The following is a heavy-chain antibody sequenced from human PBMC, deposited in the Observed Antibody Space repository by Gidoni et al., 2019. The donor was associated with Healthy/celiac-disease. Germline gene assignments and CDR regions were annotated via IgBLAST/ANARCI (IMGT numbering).Heavy chain of an antibody. CDR1: GYTFTGYY. CDR2: INPNSGGT. V-gene: IGHV1-2*02. CDR3: ARSYDFHSSYYYYYYGMDV. J-gene: IGHJ6*02. Sequence: QVQLVQSGAEVKKPGASVKVSCKASGYTFTGYYMHWVRQAPGQGLEWMGWINPNSGGTNYAQKFQGRVTMTRDTSISTAYMERSRLRSDDTAVYYCARSYDFHSSYYYYYYGMDVWGQGTTVTVSS. D-gene: IGHD3-3*01.